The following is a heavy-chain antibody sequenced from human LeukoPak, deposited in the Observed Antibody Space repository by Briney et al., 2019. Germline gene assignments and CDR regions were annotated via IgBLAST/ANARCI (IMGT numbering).Heavy chain of an antibody. Sequence: SVTVSCKASGGTFSSYAISWVRQAPGQGLEWMGGIIPIFGTANYAQKFQGRVTITADESTSTAYMELSSLRSEDTAVYYCARSRGIHEYYFDYWGQGTLVTVSS. CDR2: IIPIFGTA. V-gene: IGHV1-69*13. J-gene: IGHJ4*02. CDR3: ARSRGIHEYYFDY. CDR1: GGTFSSYA.